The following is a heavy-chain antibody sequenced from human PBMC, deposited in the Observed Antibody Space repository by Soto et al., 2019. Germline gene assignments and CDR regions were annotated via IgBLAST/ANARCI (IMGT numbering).Heavy chain of an antibody. CDR1: GFSLSVYW. D-gene: IGHD6-19*01. J-gene: IGHJ3*02. CDR3: VRVLKSIGWDNDVFDI. CDR2: IDTYGSAT. Sequence: PGGSLRLSCAASGFSLSVYWMHWVRQAPGKGLAWVSRIDTYGSATKYADSVEGRFSISKDNAENTLYLQMNNLRADDTAVYYCVRVLKSIGWDNDVFDIWGQGTMVTV. V-gene: IGHV3-74*01.